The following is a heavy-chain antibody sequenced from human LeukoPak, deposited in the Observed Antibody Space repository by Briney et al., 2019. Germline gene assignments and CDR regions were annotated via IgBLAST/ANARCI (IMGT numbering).Heavy chain of an antibody. Sequence: TSETLSLTCTVSGGSISSYYWSWIRQPPGKGLEWIGFIYNTGNTNYNPSLKSRVTISVDTSKNQVSLNLSSVTAADTAVYYCARPGGRDHGGNSVAFDIWGQGTMVAVSS. D-gene: IGHD4-23*01. CDR1: GGSISSYY. CDR3: ARPGGRDHGGNSVAFDI. V-gene: IGHV4-59*08. J-gene: IGHJ3*02. CDR2: IYNTGNT.